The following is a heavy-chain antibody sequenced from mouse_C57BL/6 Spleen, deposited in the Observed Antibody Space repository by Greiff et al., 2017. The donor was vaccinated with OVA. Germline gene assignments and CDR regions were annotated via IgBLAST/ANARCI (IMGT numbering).Heavy chain of an antibody. CDR3: ARGTAQARRFAY. J-gene: IGHJ3*01. CDR2: ISDGGSYT. D-gene: IGHD3-1*01. V-gene: IGHV5-4*03. CDR1: GFTFSSYA. Sequence: EVKLVESGGGLVKPGGSLKLSCAASGFTFSSYAMSWVRQTPEKRLEWVATISDGGSYTYYPDNVKGRFTISRDNAKNNLYLQMSHLKSEDTAMYYCARGTAQARRFAYWGQGTLVTVSA.